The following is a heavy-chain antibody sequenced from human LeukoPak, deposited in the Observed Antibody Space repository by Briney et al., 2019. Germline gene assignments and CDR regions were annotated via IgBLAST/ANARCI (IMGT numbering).Heavy chain of an antibody. CDR3: AKGQSSSGLRNYFDY. CDR1: GFTFSSYA. J-gene: IGHJ4*02. V-gene: IGHV3-23*01. D-gene: IGHD3-22*01. CDR2: ISASGGTT. Sequence: TGGSLRLSCAASGFTFSSYAMSWVRQAPGKGLEWVSGISASGGTTYYADSVKGWFTISRDNSKNTLYLQMNSLRAEDTAVYYCAKGQSSSGLRNYFDYWGQGTLVTVSS.